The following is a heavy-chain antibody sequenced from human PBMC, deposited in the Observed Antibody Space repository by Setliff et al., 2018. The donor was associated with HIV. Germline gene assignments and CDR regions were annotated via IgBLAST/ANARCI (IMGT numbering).Heavy chain of an antibody. CDR1: GGYISTYY. J-gene: IGHJ4*02. Sequence: PSETLSLTCTVSGGYISTYYWSWIRQPPGKGLEWIGYISNIGSTNYNPSLKSRVTISVDMSNNQFSLKVTSVTAADTAVYYCMRGRSITIFGVAYFDSWGQGTQVTVSS. V-gene: IGHV4-4*08. CDR2: ISNIGST. CDR3: MRGRSITIFGVAYFDS. D-gene: IGHD3-3*01.